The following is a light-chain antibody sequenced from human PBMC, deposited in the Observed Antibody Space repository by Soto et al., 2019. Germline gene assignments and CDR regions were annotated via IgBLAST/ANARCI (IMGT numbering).Light chain of an antibody. CDR1: SSDVGGYNY. CDR3: SSYTSSSTLV. J-gene: IGLJ2*01. CDR2: EVS. V-gene: IGLV2-14*01. Sequence: QSVLTQPASVSGSPGQSITISCTGTSSDVGGYNYVSWYQQHPGKAPKHMISEVSNRPSGVSNRFSGSKSGNTASLTISGLQAEDEADYYCSSYTSSSTLVFGGGTKLTVL.